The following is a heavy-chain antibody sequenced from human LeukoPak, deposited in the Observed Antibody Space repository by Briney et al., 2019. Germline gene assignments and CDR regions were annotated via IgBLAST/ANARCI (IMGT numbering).Heavy chain of an antibody. CDR2: IYHSGST. V-gene: IGHV4-4*02. D-gene: IGHD3-10*01. CDR3: ARDYYFGSGTYSGFDY. Sequence: PSGTLSLTCAVSGGSISSSNWWSWVRQPPGKGLEWIGEIYHSGSTNYNPSLKSRVTISVDTSKNQFSLRLSSVTAADTAVYYCARDYYFGSGTYSGFDYWGQGTLVTVSS. J-gene: IGHJ4*02. CDR1: GGSISSSNW.